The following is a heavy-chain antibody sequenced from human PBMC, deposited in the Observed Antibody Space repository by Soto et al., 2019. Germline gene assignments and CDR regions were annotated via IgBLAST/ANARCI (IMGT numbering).Heavy chain of an antibody. D-gene: IGHD5-12*01. CDR1: GYTFTRYA. CDR3: ARGRGYSGYGAFGY. Sequence: QVPLVQSGAEVKRPGASVKVSCKASGYTFTRYAMHWVRQAPGQRLEWMGWINTGNGNTKYSQKFQGRVTITRDTSASTAYMELSSLRSEDTAVYCCARGRGYSGYGAFGYWGQGTLVTVSS. CDR2: INTGNGNT. J-gene: IGHJ4*02. V-gene: IGHV1-3*04.